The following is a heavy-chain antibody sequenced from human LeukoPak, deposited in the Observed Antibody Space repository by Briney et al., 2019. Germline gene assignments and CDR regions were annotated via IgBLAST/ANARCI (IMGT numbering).Heavy chain of an antibody. CDR3: ARGGAARPDY. J-gene: IGHJ4*02. D-gene: IGHD6-6*01. Sequence: GGSLRLSCAASGFTFSSYAMHWVRQAPGKGLEWVSYISSGGGIIQYADSVKGRFTISRDSVRSSLYLQVNSLRVEDTAIYYCARGGAARPDYWGQGTLVTVSS. CDR1: GFTFSSYA. CDR2: ISSGGGII. V-gene: IGHV3-48*01.